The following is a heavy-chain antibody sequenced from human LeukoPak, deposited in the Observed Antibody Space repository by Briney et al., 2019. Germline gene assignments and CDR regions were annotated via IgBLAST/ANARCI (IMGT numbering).Heavy chain of an antibody. D-gene: IGHD3-22*01. CDR1: GYTFTSYG. J-gene: IGHJ4*02. CDR2: LSAYNGNT. V-gene: IGHV1-18*01. CDR3: ARVTYYYDSSGYYDVDY. Sequence: ASVKVSCKASGYTFTSYGISWVRHDPGQGLEWICWLSAYNGNTNYAQKLQGRVTMTTDTSTRTAYMELRSLRSDDTVVYYCARVTYYYDSSGYYDVDYWGQGTLVTVSS.